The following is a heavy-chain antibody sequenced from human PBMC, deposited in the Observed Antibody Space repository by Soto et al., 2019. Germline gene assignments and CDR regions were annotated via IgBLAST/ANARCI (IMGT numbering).Heavy chain of an antibody. Sequence: SETLSLTCTVSGGSISGYYWGWIRQPPGKGLEWIGSIFYSGSTYYNPSLKSRVTISVDTSKNQFSLKLSSVTAADTAVYYCARYGSGSSVWFDPWGQGTLVTVSS. D-gene: IGHD3-10*01. CDR2: IFYSGST. CDR3: ARYGSGSSVWFDP. CDR1: GGSISGYY. J-gene: IGHJ5*02. V-gene: IGHV4-39*07.